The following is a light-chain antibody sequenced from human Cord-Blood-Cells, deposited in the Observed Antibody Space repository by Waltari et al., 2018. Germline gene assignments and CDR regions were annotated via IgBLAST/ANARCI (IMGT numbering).Light chain of an antibody. J-gene: IGLJ1*01. CDR1: RSDVGGDHR. Sequence: SALTQPASVSGSPGQSITISCTGTRSDVGGDHRVSWSHQHPGKAPKLMIYEGSKRPSGVSNRFSGSKSGNTASLTISGLQAEDEADYYCCSYAGSSTFVFGTGTKVTVL. CDR2: EGS. V-gene: IGLV2-23*03. CDR3: CSYAGSSTFV.